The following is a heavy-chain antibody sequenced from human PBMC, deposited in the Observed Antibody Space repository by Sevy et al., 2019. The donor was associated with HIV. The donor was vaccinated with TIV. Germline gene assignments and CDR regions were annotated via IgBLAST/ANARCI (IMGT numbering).Heavy chain of an antibody. D-gene: IGHD4-17*01. CDR3: ARLTTQPTSDLYGLDV. V-gene: IGHV1-2*02. CDR1: GYIFTDYY. J-gene: IGHJ6*02. Sequence: ASVKVSCKASGYIFTDYYIHWVRQAPGQGLEWMAWINSDSGVTNYAQRFQGEVTVTRDPSLSTAYLELTNLKSNDTAICYCARLTTQPTSDLYGLDVWGQGTTVTVSS. CDR2: INSDSGVT.